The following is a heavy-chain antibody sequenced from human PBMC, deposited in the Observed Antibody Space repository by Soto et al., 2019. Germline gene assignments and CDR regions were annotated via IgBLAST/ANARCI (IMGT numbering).Heavy chain of an antibody. Sequence: SETLFLTCTVSGGSISSSSYYWGWIRQPPGKGLEWIGSIYYSGSTYYNPSLKSRVTISVDTSKNQFSLKLSSVTAADTAVYYCARGSGEPPYYYYYYGMDVWGQGTTVTVSS. D-gene: IGHD3-10*01. CDR1: GGSISSSSYY. CDR2: IYYSGST. V-gene: IGHV4-39*01. J-gene: IGHJ6*02. CDR3: ARGSGEPPYYYYYYGMDV.